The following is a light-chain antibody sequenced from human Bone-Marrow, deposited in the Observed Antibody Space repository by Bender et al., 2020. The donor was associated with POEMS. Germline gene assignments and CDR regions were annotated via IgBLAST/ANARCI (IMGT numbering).Light chain of an antibody. J-gene: IGLJ3*02. V-gene: IGLV2-23*01. CDR2: EGN. CDR1: SSDVGNYTL. CDR3: GSYAGDWV. Sequence: QSALTQPASVSGSPGQSITISCTGTSSDVGNYTLVSWYQQHPGKAPKLMIYEGNKGPSGVSKRFSGSKSGNTASLTIPELQAEDEADYYCGSYAGDWVFGGGTKLTVL.